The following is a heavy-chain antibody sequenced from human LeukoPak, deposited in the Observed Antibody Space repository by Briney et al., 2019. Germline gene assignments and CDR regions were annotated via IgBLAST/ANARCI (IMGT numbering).Heavy chain of an antibody. CDR1: GFTFSSYW. J-gene: IGHJ4*02. V-gene: IGHV3-74*01. Sequence: GGSLRLSCAASGFTFSSYWMHWVRQAPGKGLVWVSRINSDGSSTSYADSVKGRFTISRDNSKNTLYLQMNSLRAEDTAVYYCAKVGDTAMVTEGVDFDYWGQGTLVTVSS. D-gene: IGHD5-18*01. CDR3: AKVGDTAMVTEGVDFDY. CDR2: INSDGSST.